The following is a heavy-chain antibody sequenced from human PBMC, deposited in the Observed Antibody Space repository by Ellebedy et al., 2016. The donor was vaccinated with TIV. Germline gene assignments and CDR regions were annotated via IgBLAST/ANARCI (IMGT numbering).Heavy chain of an antibody. V-gene: IGHV4-34*01. CDR1: GFTFSSYA. CDR2: IDHRGTT. J-gene: IGHJ4*02. D-gene: IGHD1-26*01. CDR3: ARSGTYARSSLFDY. Sequence: ESLKISCAASGFTFSSYAMSWVRQAPGKGLEWFGEIDHRGTTTYNPSLESRVIISVDTSKNQFSLKVRSVTAADTGIYYCARSGTYARSSLFDYWGQGNLVTVSS.